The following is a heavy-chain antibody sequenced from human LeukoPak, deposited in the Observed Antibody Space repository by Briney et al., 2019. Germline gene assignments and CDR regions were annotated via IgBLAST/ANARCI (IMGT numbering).Heavy chain of an antibody. V-gene: IGHV4-31*03. CDR2: IYYSRST. CDR3: AREGGPYRPLDY. Sequence: SQTLSLTCSVSGGSISRGGYYWSWIRQHPGKGLEWIGYIYYSRSTYYNPSLKSRVTISVDTSKNQFSLKLSSVTAADTAVYYCAREGGPYRPLDYSGQGTLVTVSS. CDR1: GGSISRGGYY. J-gene: IGHJ4*02.